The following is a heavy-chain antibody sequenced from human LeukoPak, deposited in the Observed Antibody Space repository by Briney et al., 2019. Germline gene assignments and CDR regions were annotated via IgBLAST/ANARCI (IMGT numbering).Heavy chain of an antibody. D-gene: IGHD5-12*01. V-gene: IGHV1-46*01. CDR3: ARDGGSDGGDY. Sequence: ASVKVSCKASGYTFTSYYMRWVRQAPGQGLEWMGIINPSGGSTSYAQKFQGRVTMTRDMSTRTVYMELSSLRSEDTAVYYCARDGGSDGGDYWGQGTLVTVSS. CDR2: INPSGGST. J-gene: IGHJ4*02. CDR1: GYTFTSYY.